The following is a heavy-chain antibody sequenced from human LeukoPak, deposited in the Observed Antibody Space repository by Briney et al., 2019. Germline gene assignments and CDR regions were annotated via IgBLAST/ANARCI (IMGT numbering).Heavy chain of an antibody. Sequence: GGSLRLSCAASGFTFSSYGMHWVRQAPGKGLEWVAVISYDGSNKYYADSVKGRFTISRDNSKNTLNLQMNSLRADDTALYYCHIQGYWGQGSLVTVSS. J-gene: IGHJ4*02. CDR1: GFTFSSYG. D-gene: IGHD2-21*01. CDR2: ISYDGSNK. V-gene: IGHV3-30*03. CDR3: HIQGY.